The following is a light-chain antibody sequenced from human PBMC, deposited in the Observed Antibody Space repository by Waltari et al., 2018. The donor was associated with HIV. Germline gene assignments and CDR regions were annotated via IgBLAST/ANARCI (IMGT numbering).Light chain of an antibody. CDR3: SSYTSSSTWV. Sequence: QSALTQPASVSASPGQSITISCTGTRSDVGGYNFVSWYQQHPGKAHQRMIFEVFHRPSGVSNRFSGFKSANTASLTISGLQSEDEAYYYCSSYTSSSTWVFGGGTKLTVL. J-gene: IGLJ3*02. CDR2: EVF. CDR1: RSDVGGYNF. V-gene: IGLV2-14*01.